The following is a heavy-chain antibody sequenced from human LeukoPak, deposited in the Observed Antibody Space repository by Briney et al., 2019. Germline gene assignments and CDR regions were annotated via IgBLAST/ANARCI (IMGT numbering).Heavy chain of an antibody. J-gene: IGHJ4*02. D-gene: IGHD3-10*01. CDR3: ARETDYYVSGSCSH. Sequence: PGGSLRLSCAGSGFIFSNYGMHWVRQAPGKGLEWVAVVSFHGSLKYYAESVEGRFAISRDNFKNTLYLQMNSLRPEDTAVYFCARETDYYVSGSCSHWGRGTLVTVSS. V-gene: IGHV3-30*03. CDR1: GFIFSNYG. CDR2: VSFHGSLK.